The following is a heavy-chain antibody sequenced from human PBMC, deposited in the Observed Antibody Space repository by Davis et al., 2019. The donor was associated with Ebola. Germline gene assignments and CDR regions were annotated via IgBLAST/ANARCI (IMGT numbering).Heavy chain of an antibody. J-gene: IGHJ4*02. Sequence: GGSLRLSCAASGFIFKTYTMHWVRQAPGKGLEWVAVIPYDGQPISYAESVRGRFTISRDNAKNSLYLQVNSLRDEDTAVYYCAKFSRAGDSVWGQGTLVTVSS. CDR1: GFIFKTYT. D-gene: IGHD6-13*01. V-gene: IGHV3-30*18. CDR3: AKFSRAGDSV. CDR2: IPYDGQPI.